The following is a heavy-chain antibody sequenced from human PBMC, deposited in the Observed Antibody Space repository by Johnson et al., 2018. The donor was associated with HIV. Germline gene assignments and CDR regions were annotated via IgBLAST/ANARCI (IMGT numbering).Heavy chain of an antibody. V-gene: IGHV3-66*01. CDR3: AKVRRYDPDGAFDV. CDR2: IYSGGRT. Sequence: VQLVESGGGLVQPGGSLRLSCAASGFTVSSNYMSWVRQAPGKGLEWVSVIYSGGRTYYADSEKGRFTISRDNSKNTLYLQMNSLRAEDTAVYYCAKVRRYDPDGAFDVWGQGTMVTVSS. D-gene: IGHD3-3*01. CDR1: GFTVSSNY. J-gene: IGHJ3*01.